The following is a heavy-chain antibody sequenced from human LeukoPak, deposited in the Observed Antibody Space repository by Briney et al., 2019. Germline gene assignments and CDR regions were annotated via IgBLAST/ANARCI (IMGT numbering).Heavy chain of an antibody. J-gene: IGHJ4*02. CDR2: IYTSGST. V-gene: IGHV4-61*02. Sequence: SETLSLTCTVSGGSISSGSYYWSWIRQPAGKGLEWIGRIYTSGSTNYNPSLKSRVTISVDTSKNQLSLKLSSVTAADTAVYYCARADGSGWSFGVDYWGQGTLVTVSS. CDR1: GGSISSGSYY. CDR3: ARADGSGWSFGVDY. D-gene: IGHD6-19*01.